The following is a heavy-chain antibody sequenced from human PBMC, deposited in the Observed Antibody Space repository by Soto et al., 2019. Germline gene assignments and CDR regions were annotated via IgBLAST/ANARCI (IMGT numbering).Heavy chain of an antibody. D-gene: IGHD3-22*01. J-gene: IGHJ5*02. Sequence: PGGSLRLSCAASGFTFSSYSMNWVRQAPGKGLEWVSSISSSSSYIYYADSVKGRFTISRDNAKNSLYLQMNSLRAEGTAVYYCARSSITMIVVVPGGPNWFDPWGQGTLVTVSS. CDR1: GFTFSSYS. CDR2: ISSSSSYI. V-gene: IGHV3-21*01. CDR3: ARSSITMIVVVPGGPNWFDP.